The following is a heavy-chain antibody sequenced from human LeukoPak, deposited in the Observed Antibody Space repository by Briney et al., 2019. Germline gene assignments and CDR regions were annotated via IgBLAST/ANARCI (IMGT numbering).Heavy chain of an antibody. D-gene: IGHD6-19*01. CDR3: ARDKLEQWLAIDY. Sequence: GGSLRLSCAASGFTFSSYSMNWVRQAPGKGLEWVSYISSSSSTIYYADSVKGRFTISRDNAKNSLYLQMNSLRAEDTAVYYCARDKLEQWLAIDYWGQGTLVTVSS. CDR1: GFTFSSYS. CDR2: ISSSSSTI. V-gene: IGHV3-48*01. J-gene: IGHJ4*02.